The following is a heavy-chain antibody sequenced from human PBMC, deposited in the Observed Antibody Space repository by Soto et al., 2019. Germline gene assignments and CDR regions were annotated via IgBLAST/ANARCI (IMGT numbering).Heavy chain of an antibody. D-gene: IGHD3-3*01. J-gene: IGHJ6*02. V-gene: IGHV1-69*13. Sequence: TSVKVSCKASGGTFSSYAISWVRQAPGQGLEWMGGIIPIFGTANYAQKFQGRVTITADESTSTAYMELSSLRSEDTAVYYCARDLKSYYDFWSGHRSYYYGMDVWGQGNTVTASS. CDR1: GGTFSSYA. CDR2: IIPIFGTA. CDR3: ARDLKSYYDFWSGHRSYYYGMDV.